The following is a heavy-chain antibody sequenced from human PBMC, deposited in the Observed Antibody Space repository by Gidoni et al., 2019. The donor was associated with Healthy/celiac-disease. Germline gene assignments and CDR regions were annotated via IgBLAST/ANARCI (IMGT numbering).Heavy chain of an antibody. CDR3: ASPAHCSGGSCYPIAEYFQH. CDR1: GGTLRSSA. D-gene: IGHD2-15*01. CDR2: IIPILGIS. J-gene: IGHJ1*01. Sequence: QVQLVQSGAEVKKPGSSVKVSCQASGGTLRSSAISWVRQAPGQGLEWMGRIIPILGISNYAQKFQGRVTITADKSTSTAYMELSSLRSEDTAVYYCASPAHCSGGSCYPIAEYFQHWGQGTLVTVSS. V-gene: IGHV1-69*04.